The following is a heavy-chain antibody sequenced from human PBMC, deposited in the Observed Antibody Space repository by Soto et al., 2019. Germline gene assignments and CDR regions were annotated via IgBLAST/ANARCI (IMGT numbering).Heavy chain of an antibody. Sequence: QLQLQESGPGLVKPSETLSLTCSVSGGSINSSSYFWGWVRQPPGKGLVGIGSIYYSGSTYYNPSLRSRVTISVDTSKNHFSLKLSSVTAADTAVFYCARHYSSGSRNWFDPWGQGTLVTVSS. CDR1: GGSINSSSYF. CDR2: IYYSGST. D-gene: IGHD6-19*01. V-gene: IGHV4-39*01. CDR3: ARHYSSGSRNWFDP. J-gene: IGHJ5*02.